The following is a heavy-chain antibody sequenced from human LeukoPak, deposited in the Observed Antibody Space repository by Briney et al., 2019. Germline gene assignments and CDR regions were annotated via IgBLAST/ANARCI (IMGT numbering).Heavy chain of an antibody. CDR2: ISHGGGKE. CDR3: ARALFDY. V-gene: IGHV3-30*03. Sequence: PGGSLRLSCAASGFPFHDHDMYWVRQTPGKGLEWVALISHGGGKEHYAESVKGRFTISRDNSRNTVYLQMSSLRSDDTAIYYCARALFDYWGQGTLVTVSS. CDR1: GFPFHDHD. J-gene: IGHJ4*02.